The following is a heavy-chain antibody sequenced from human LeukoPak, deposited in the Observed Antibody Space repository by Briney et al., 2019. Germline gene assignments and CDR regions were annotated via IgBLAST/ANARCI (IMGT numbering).Heavy chain of an antibody. Sequence: PSETLSLTCAVYGGSFSGYYWSWIRQPPGKGLEWIGEINHSGSTNCNPSLKSRVTISVDTSKNQFSLKLSSVTAADTAVYYCARITVTTTPDDYWGQGTLVTVSS. J-gene: IGHJ4*02. CDR2: INHSGST. D-gene: IGHD4-17*01. V-gene: IGHV4-34*01. CDR1: GGSFSGYY. CDR3: ARITVTTTPDDY.